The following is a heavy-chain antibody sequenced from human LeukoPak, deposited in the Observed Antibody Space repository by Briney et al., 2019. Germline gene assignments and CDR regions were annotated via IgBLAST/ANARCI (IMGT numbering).Heavy chain of an antibody. CDR2: ISSSGSTI. Sequence: PGGSLRLSCAASGFTFSDYYMSWIRQAPGKGLEWVSYISSSGSTIYYADSVRGRFTISRDNAKNSLYLQMNSLRAEDTAVYYCARDARYCSSTSCYDSNYYYYYMDVWGKGTTVTISS. V-gene: IGHV3-11*01. D-gene: IGHD2-2*01. J-gene: IGHJ6*03. CDR3: ARDARYCSSTSCYDSNYYYYYMDV. CDR1: GFTFSDYY.